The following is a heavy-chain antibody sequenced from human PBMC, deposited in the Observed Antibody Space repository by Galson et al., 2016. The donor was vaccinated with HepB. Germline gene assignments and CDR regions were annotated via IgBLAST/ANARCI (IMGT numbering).Heavy chain of an antibody. D-gene: IGHD3-3*01. Sequence: SVKVSCKASGYTFTAYYMHWVRQAPGQGLEWMGWINPISGGTNFAQKFQGRVALTRDTSISTGYRELPRLRSDDTAVYYCARGGDYDFWTGDYWGQGTLVTVSS. CDR2: INPISGGT. CDR1: GYTFTAYY. CDR3: ARGGDYDFWTGDY. V-gene: IGHV1-2*02. J-gene: IGHJ4*02.